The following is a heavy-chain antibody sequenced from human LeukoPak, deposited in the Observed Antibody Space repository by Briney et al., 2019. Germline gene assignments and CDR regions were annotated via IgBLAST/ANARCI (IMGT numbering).Heavy chain of an antibody. CDR1: GFTFSDYY. CDR2: ISISGSTI. Sequence: PGGSLRLSCAASGFTFSDYYMSWIRQPPGKGLEWVSYISISGSTIYYSDSGKGRFTISRDNAKNSLYLQMNSLRAEDTAVYYCARRHSIVATINYYYMDVWGKGTTVTVSS. V-gene: IGHV3-11*01. CDR3: ARRHSIVATINYYYMDV. J-gene: IGHJ6*03. D-gene: IGHD5-12*01.